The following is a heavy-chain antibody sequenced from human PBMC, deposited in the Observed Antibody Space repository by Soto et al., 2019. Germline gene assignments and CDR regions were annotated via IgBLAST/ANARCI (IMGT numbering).Heavy chain of an antibody. D-gene: IGHD2-2*01. J-gene: IGHJ3*02. CDR3: ARIEVVVPAAMPGVDAFDI. CDR2: INHSGST. Sequence: PSETLSLTCAVYGGSFSGYYWSWIRQPPGKGLEWIGEINHSGSTNYNPSLKSRVTISVDTSKNQFSLKLSSVTAADTAVYYCARIEVVVPAAMPGVDAFDIWGQGTMVTVSS. V-gene: IGHV4-34*01. CDR1: GGSFSGYY.